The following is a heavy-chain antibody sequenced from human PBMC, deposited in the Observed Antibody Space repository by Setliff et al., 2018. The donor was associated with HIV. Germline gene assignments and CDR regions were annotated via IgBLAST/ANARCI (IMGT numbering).Heavy chain of an antibody. D-gene: IGHD1-26*01. Sequence: GGSLRLSCRASGFTFSVSAIHWVRQVPGVGLEWVGRIRSKANRYTTTYAASVKGRFTVSRDDSENMAYLQMNSLNIEDTAIHYCARRVSGSYYPYFDYWGQGTLVTVSS. CDR3: ARRVSGSYYPYFDY. CDR2: IRSKANRYTT. V-gene: IGHV3-73*01. CDR1: GFTFSVSA. J-gene: IGHJ4*02.